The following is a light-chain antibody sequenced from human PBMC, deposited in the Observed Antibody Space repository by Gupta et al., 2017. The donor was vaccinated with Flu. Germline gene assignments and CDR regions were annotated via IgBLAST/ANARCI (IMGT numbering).Light chain of an antibody. V-gene: IGLV2-14*01. CDR3: SSYTSYSTRV. Sequence: QSALTQPSSVSASPGQSITISCTGTSSDVGGYDYVSWYQQHPGKAPKLIIYEVSNRPSGVSNRFSGSKSGNTASLTISGLQAEDEAYYYCSSYTSYSTRVFGGGTRVTVL. J-gene: IGLJ2*01. CDR2: EVS. CDR1: SSDVGGYDY.